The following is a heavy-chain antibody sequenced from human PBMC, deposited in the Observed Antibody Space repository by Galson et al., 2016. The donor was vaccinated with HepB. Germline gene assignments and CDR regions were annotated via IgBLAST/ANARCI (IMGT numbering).Heavy chain of an antibody. CDR2: IGSGSTTI. D-gene: IGHD6-13*01. V-gene: IGHV3-48*02. J-gene: IGHJ6*02. Sequence: SLRLSCAASGFTSSTYSMNWVRQAPGKGLEWVSYIGSGSTTIYYADSVKGRFTVSRDNAKNSLYLQVNRLRDDDTAVYYCARDGGQQVVRWERLRKVYYYYPMDVWGQGTTVTVSS. CDR1: GFTSSTYS. CDR3: ARDGGQQVVRWERLRKVYYYYPMDV.